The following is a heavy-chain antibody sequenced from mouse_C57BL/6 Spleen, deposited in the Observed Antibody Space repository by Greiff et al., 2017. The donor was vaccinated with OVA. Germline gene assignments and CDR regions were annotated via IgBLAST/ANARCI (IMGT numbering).Heavy chain of an antibody. CDR3: ARTTVEDWFAY. CDR1: GYTFTSYD. Sequence: VKLMESGPELVKPGASVKLSCKASGYTFTSYDINWVKQRPGQGLEWIGWIYPRDGSTKYNEKFKGKATLTVDTSSSTAYMELHSLTSEDSAVYFCARTTVEDWFAYWGQGTLVTVSA. J-gene: IGHJ3*01. V-gene: IGHV1-85*01. CDR2: IYPRDGST. D-gene: IGHD1-1*01.